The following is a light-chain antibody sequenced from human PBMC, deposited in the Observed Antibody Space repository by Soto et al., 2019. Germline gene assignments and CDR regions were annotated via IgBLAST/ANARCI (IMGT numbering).Light chain of an antibody. V-gene: IGKV3-15*01. CDR1: ESVSSN. J-gene: IGKJ5*01. Sequence: VMTQSPATLSVSPGERVTLSCRASESVSSNLAWYQQRPGQAPRLLIYGASTRATETPLRFRGSGYGTEFTLTISSLQSEDLAVDYCQQYNNWPPSIIFGPGTRLEIK. CDR2: GAS. CDR3: QQYNNWPPSII.